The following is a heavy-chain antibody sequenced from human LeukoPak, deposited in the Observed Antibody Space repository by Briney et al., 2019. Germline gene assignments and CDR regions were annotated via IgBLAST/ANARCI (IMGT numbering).Heavy chain of an antibody. J-gene: IGHJ4*02. V-gene: IGHV3-30-3*01. CDR2: ISYDGSNK. CDR1: GFTFSSYA. Sequence: GGSLRLSCAASGFTFSSYAIHWVRRAPGKGLEWVAVISYDGSNKYYADSVKSRFTISRDNAENSLYLQMNSLRAEDTAVYYCATSRTFDYWGQGTLVTVSS. D-gene: IGHD1-7*01. CDR3: ATSRTFDY.